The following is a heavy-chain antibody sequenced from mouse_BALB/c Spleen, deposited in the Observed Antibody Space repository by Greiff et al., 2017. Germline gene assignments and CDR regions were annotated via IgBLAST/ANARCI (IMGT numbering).Heavy chain of an antibody. CDR2: INPGSGGT. CDR3: AREGSSYGFAY. Sequence: QVHVKQSGAELVRPGTSVKVSCKASGYAFTNYLIEWVKQRPGQGLEWIGVINPGSGGTNYNEKFKGKATLTADKSSSTAYMQLSSLTSDDSAVYFCAREGSSYGFAYWGQGTLVTVSA. CDR1: GYAFTNYL. J-gene: IGHJ3*01. D-gene: IGHD1-1*01. V-gene: IGHV1-54*01.